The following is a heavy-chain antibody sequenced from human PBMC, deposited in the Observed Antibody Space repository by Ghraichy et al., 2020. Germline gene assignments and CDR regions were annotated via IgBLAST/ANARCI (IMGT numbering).Heavy chain of an antibody. CDR1: GGSISSGGYY. Sequence: SQTLSLTCTVSGGSISSGGYYWSWIRQHTGKGLEWIGYIYYSGSTYYNPSLKSRVTISVDTSKNQFSLKLSSVTAADTAVYYCARDSYYDSSGYYYPYYYYYGMDVWGQGTTVTVSS. J-gene: IGHJ6*02. D-gene: IGHD3-22*01. V-gene: IGHV4-31*03. CDR3: ARDSYYDSSGYYYPYYYYYGMDV. CDR2: IYYSGST.